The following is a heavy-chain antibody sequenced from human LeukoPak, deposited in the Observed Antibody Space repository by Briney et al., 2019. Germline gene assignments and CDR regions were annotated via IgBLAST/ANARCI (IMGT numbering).Heavy chain of an antibody. J-gene: IGHJ6*02. Sequence: PGGSLRLSCAASGLTLSRHWMSWVRQAPGKGLEWVANINEDGSQKHHVDSVKGRFNISRDNAKNSLNLQMNSLRAEDTALYYWAREHYDMDVGGQGTPVTVSS. CDR2: INEDGSQK. CDR3: AREHYDMDV. CDR1: GLTLSRHW. V-gene: IGHV3-7*05.